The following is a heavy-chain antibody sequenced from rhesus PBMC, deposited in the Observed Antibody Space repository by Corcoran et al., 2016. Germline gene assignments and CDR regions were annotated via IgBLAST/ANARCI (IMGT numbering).Heavy chain of an antibody. CDR3: ARSLYWYIFDY. J-gene: IGHJ4*01. CDR1: VGSITSNS. Sequence: QLQLQESGPGLVKPSEPLSLPCAVPVGSITSNSWSWFRQPPGKGLVWIGRISGIGGSTDYNPSLKSRVTISTDTSKNQFSLKLSSVTAADTAVYYCARSLYWYIFDYWGQGVLVTVSS. D-gene: IGHD2-21*01. CDR2: ISGIGGST. V-gene: IGHV4-173*01.